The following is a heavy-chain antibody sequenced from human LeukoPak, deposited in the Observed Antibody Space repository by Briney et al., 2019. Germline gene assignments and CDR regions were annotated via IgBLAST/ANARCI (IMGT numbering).Heavy chain of an antibody. J-gene: IGHJ6*03. Sequence: PRASVKVSCKASGYTFTGYYMHWVRQAPGQGLEWMGWINPNSGGTNYAQKFQGRVTMTRNTSISTAYMELSSLRSEDTAVYYCARGDTGTTKYYYYYYYMDVWGKGTTVTISS. V-gene: IGHV1-2*02. CDR1: GYTFTGYY. D-gene: IGHD1-1*01. CDR3: ARGDTGTTKYYYYYYYMDV. CDR2: INPNSGGT.